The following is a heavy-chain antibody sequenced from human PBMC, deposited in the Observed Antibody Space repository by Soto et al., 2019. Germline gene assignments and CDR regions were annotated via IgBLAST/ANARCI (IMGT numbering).Heavy chain of an antibody. V-gene: IGHV4-34*01. Sequence: SETLSLTCAVYGGSFSGYYWSWIRQPPGKGLEWIGEINHSGSTNYNPSLKSRVTISVDTSKNQFSLKLSSVTAADTAVYYCARRYSGYDLDYWGQGTLVT. CDR1: GGSFSGYY. J-gene: IGHJ4*02. CDR2: INHSGST. D-gene: IGHD5-12*01. CDR3: ARRYSGYDLDY.